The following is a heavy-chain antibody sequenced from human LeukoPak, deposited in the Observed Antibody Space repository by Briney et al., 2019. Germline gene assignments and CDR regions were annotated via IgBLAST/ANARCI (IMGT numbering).Heavy chain of an antibody. V-gene: IGHV4-59*01. Sequence: SETLSLTCTVSGGSISSYYWSWLRQPPGKGLEWIGYIYYSGSTNYNPSLKSRVTISVDTSKNQFSLKLSSVTAADTAVYYCARGYSSSSLFGPWGQGTLVTVSS. CDR3: ARGYSSSSLFGP. J-gene: IGHJ5*02. CDR1: GGSISSYY. D-gene: IGHD6-13*01. CDR2: IYYSGST.